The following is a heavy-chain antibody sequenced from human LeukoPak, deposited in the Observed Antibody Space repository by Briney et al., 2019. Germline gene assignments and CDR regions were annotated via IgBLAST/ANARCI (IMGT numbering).Heavy chain of an antibody. D-gene: IGHD3-10*01. CDR2: IYYTGST. CDR3: ARDKIVRAAHDAFDI. CDR1: GGSITSSTYY. J-gene: IGHJ3*02. Sequence: SETLSLTCTVSGGSITSSTYYWGWIRQPPGKGLEWIGSIYYTGSTYYNPSLKSRVTISIDTSMNQFSLNLTSVTAADTAVYFCARDKIVRAAHDAFDIWGQGTMVTVSS. V-gene: IGHV4-39*07.